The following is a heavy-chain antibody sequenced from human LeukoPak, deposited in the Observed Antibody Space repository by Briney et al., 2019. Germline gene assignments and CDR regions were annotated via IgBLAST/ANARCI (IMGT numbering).Heavy chain of an antibody. D-gene: IGHD6-13*01. J-gene: IGHJ6*04. CDR1: GFTFSSYA. CDR2: ISSNGGAT. CDR3: RVAAANYYHYYGVDV. V-gene: IGHV3-64D*06. Sequence: GGSLRLSCAASGFTFSSYAVHWVRQAPGKGLEYVSAISSNGGATYYADSLKGRFTISRDNSKSTLYLQMSSLRVEDTAVYYCRVAAANYYHYYGVDVWGKGTTVTVSS.